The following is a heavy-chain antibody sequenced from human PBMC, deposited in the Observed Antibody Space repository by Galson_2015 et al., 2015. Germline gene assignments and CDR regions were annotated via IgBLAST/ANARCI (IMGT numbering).Heavy chain of an antibody. Sequence: SLRLSCAASGFTFSSYGMHWVRQAPGKGLEWVAVIWYDGSNKYYEDSVKGRFTISRDNYKTMLYLIMNSMSDEDTAVYYCARDATYYDLWSCDHNWFDPWGQRTLVTVSS. CDR1: GFTFSSYG. J-gene: IGHJ5*02. D-gene: IGHD3-3*01. CDR2: IWYDGSNK. V-gene: IGHV3-33*01. CDR3: ARDATYYDLWSCDHNWFDP.